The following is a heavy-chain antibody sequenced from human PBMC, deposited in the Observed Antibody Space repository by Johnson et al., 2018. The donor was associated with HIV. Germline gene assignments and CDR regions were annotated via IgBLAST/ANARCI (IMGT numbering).Heavy chain of an antibody. CDR2: IYSGGSA. V-gene: IGHV3-66*02. CDR3: ARDLAEGGYSSGYYAFDI. CDR1: GFIVSSNY. J-gene: IGHJ3*02. D-gene: IGHD5-18*01. Sequence: VQLVESGGGLVQPGGSLRLSCAASGFIVSSNYMSWDRQAPGKGLEWVSVIYSGGSAYYTDSVKGRFTISRDTSKNTLYLQMNSLRPEDTAVYYCARDLAEGGYSSGYYAFDIWGQGTMVTVSS.